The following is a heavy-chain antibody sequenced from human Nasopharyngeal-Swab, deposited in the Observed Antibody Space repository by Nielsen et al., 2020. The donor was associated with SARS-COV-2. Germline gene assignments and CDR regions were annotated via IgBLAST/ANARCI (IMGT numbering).Heavy chain of an antibody. D-gene: IGHD3-3*01. CDR1: EFTFDEYG. CDR2: ITWNRGRK. Sequence: GGSLRLSCAASEFTFDEYGMSWVRQAPGKGLEWVPGITWNRGRKGYADSVKGRFTISRDNAKKSLYLQMNILRAEDTALYFCAKDLGAWQFLASLDQWGQGTLVTVSS. J-gene: IGHJ4*02. CDR3: AKDLGAWQFLASLDQ. V-gene: IGHV3-9*01.